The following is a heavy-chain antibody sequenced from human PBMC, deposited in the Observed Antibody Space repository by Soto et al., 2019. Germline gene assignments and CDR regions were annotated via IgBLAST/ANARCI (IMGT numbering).Heavy chain of an antibody. CDR1: GFTASSNY. Sequence: GVLRLSCAASGFTASSNYMSWVREVPGKGLEWVSVIYSGGSKYYADSVKRRFPISRDNSKTTMYLQMNSLRAEDTAVYYCATFGIAVVDDAFDIWGEGTRGTDS. D-gene: IGHD6-19*01. CDR3: ATFGIAVVDDAFDI. J-gene: IGHJ3*02. V-gene: IGHV3-53*01. CDR2: IYSGGSK.